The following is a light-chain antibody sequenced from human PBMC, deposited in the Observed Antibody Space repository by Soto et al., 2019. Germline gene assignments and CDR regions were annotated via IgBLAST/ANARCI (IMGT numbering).Light chain of an antibody. V-gene: IGKV3-15*01. CDR3: QQYSTWPPKYT. CDR1: QSINNY. J-gene: IGKJ2*01. Sequence: EIVMTQSPATLSVSPGGRATLSCRASQSINNYLAWYQQRPGQPPRLLIYRASTLATGIPDRFSGSGSRTEFSLTISSLQSEDFAVYYCQQYSTWPPKYTFGPGTKLEI. CDR2: RAS.